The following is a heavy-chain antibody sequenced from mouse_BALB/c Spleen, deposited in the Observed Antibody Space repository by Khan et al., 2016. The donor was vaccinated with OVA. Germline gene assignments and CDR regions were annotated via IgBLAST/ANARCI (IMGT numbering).Heavy chain of an antibody. J-gene: IGHJ1*01. CDR3: ARSEGNFHWYFDV. D-gene: IGHD2-1*01. Sequence: EVELVESGGGLVQPGGSRKLSCAASGFTFSSFGMHWVRQAPKKGLEWVAYISSGSSTIYYVDTVKGRFTISRDSPKNTLFLQMTRLRSEDTTIYCCARSEGNFHWYFDVWGAGTSVTVSS. CDR1: GFTFSSFG. V-gene: IGHV5-17*02. CDR2: ISSGSSTI.